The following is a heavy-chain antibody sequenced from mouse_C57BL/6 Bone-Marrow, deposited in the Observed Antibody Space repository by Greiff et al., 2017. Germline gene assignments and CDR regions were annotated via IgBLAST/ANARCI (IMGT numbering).Heavy chain of an antibody. J-gene: IGHJ4*01. V-gene: IGHV1-59*01. D-gene: IGHD3-2*02. CDR1: GYTFTSYW. CDR3: AGTAQATFLYYYAMDY. CDR2: IDPSDSYP. Sequence: VQLQQPGAELVRPGTSVKLSCKASGYTFTSYWMHWVKQRPGQGLEWIGVIDPSDSYPNYNQKFKGKATLTVDTSSSTAYMQLSSLTSEDSAVYYCAGTAQATFLYYYAMDYWGQGTSVTVSS.